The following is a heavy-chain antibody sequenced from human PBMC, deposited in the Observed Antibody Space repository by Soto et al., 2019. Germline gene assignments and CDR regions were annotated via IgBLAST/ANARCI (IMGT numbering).Heavy chain of an antibody. CDR1: GFTFSRYG. D-gene: IGHD1-26*01. CDR3: AKGKGVGATPDGANC. V-gene: IGHV3-23*01. CDR2: VRSDGDNT. J-gene: IGHJ4*02. Sequence: EVQVLESGGGLVQPGGSLRLSCAASGFTFSRYGINWVRQAPGKGLEWVSGVRSDGDNTYNADSVKGRFTVSRDNLKNTVDLQMNSLRVEDTAVYYCAKGKGVGATPDGANCWGQGTLVTVSS.